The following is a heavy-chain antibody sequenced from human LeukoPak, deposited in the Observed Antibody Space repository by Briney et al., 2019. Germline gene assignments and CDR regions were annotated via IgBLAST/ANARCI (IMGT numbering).Heavy chain of an antibody. V-gene: IGHV3-23*01. J-gene: IGHJ4*02. CDR1: GFTFRRYA. D-gene: IGHD5-24*01. CDR3: AKGGRRDGYNE. Sequence: GXSLRLSCAASGFTFRRYAMSWVRQAEGKGVEWVSAISGSGGSTYCGDYGKGGLTIYRDNTKKTMYLQMNSLRAEDTAVYYCAKGGRRDGYNEWGQGTLVTVSS. CDR2: ISGSGGST.